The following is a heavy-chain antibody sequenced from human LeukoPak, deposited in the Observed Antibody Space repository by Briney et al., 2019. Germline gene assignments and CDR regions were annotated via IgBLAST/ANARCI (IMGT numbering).Heavy chain of an antibody. CDR1: GGSITTTNW. D-gene: IGHD1-26*01. J-gene: IGHJ4*02. Sequence: SEALSLTCAVSGGSITTTNWWSWVRQPPGKGLEWIGEVHLSGATNYNPSLESRVSMSIDKSKNHLSLEVTSVTAADTAIYYCTRESGAFSPFGFWGQGTLLTVSS. V-gene: IGHV4-4*02. CDR2: VHLSGAT. CDR3: TRESGAFSPFGF.